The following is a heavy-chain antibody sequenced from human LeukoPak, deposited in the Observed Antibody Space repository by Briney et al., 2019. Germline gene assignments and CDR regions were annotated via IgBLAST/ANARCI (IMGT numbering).Heavy chain of an antibody. CDR3: ARFYPHSGNNVDY. D-gene: IGHD2/OR15-2a*01. CDR1: GGSISGYY. Sequence: SETLSLTCTVSGGSISGYYWSWIRQPPGKGLEWIGYIYYSGSTNYNPSLKSRVTISVDTSKNQFSLKLSSVTAADTAVYYCARFYPHSGNNVDYWGQGTLVTVSS. J-gene: IGHJ4*02. V-gene: IGHV4-59*01. CDR2: IYYSGST.